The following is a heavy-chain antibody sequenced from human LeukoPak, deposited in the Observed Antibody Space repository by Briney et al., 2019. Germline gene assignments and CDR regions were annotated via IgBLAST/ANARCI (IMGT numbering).Heavy chain of an antibody. CDR2: ISSSSGYI. CDR1: GFTFSTYS. Sequence: PGGSLRLSCAASGFTFSTYSMNWVRQAPGKGLEWVSSISSSSGYIHYADSVKGRFTISRDNAKNSLYLQMNGLTATDTAVYYCARGKAGYSYFDYWGQGTLVTVSS. CDR3: ARGKAGYSYFDY. D-gene: IGHD5-18*01. J-gene: IGHJ4*02. V-gene: IGHV3-21*01.